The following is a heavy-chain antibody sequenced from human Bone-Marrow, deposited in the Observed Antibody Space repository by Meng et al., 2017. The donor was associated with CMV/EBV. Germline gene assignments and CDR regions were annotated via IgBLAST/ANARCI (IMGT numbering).Heavy chain of an antibody. CDR2: FDPEDGET. Sequence: ASVKVSCKVSGYTLTELSMHWVRQAPGKGLEWMGGFDPEDGETIYAQKLQGRVTMTEDTSTDTAYMELSSLRSEDTAVYYCATAQYIPPLRYFDFCWYWGQGTLVTVSS. CDR3: ATAQYIPPLRYFDFCWY. CDR1: GYTLTELS. D-gene: IGHD3-9*01. V-gene: IGHV1-24*01. J-gene: IGHJ4*02.